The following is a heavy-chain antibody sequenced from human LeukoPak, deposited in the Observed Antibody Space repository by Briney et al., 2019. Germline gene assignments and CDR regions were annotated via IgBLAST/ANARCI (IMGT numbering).Heavy chain of an antibody. CDR1: GGSISSGDYY. D-gene: IGHD4-17*01. Sequence: SETLSLTCTVSGGSISSGDYYWRWLRQPPGKGLEWIGYIYYSGSTYYNPSLKSRVTISVDTSKNQFSLKLSSVTAADTAVYYCARGGTVTTDYWGQGTLVTVSS. CDR2: IYYSGST. J-gene: IGHJ4*02. CDR3: ARGGTVTTDY. V-gene: IGHV4-30-4*01.